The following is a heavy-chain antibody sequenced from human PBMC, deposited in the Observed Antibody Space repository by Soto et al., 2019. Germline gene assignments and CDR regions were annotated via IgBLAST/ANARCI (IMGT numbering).Heavy chain of an antibody. D-gene: IGHD4-17*01. CDR2: IDTDGSRK. CDR1: GFNFNTYW. Sequence: EVQLVESGGGLVQPGGSLRLSCAASGFNFNTYWMYWVRQAPGKGQEWVANIDTDGSRKNYVDSVKGRFIISRDNAKNSLFLQMNSLRADDTAVYYCGRVPLDGNYANGVDVWGQGTTVTVSS. J-gene: IGHJ6*02. V-gene: IGHV3-7*03. CDR3: GRVPLDGNYANGVDV.